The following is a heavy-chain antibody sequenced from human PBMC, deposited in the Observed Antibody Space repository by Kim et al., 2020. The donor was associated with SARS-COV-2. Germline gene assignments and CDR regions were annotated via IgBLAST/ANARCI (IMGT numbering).Heavy chain of an antibody. CDR2: IYYSGST. D-gene: IGHD6-19*01. CDR3: ARHSGWYLVGYYFDY. CDR1: GGSISSSSYY. J-gene: IGHJ4*02. V-gene: IGHV4-39*01. Sequence: SETLSLTCTVSGGSISSSSYYWGWIRQPPGKGLEWIGSIYYSGSTYYNPSLKSRVTISVDTSKNQFSLKLSSVTAADTAVYYCARHSGWYLVGYYFDYWGQGTLVTVSS.